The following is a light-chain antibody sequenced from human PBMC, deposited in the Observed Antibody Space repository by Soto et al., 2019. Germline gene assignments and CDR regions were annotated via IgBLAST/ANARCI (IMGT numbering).Light chain of an antibody. J-gene: IGKJ1*01. Sequence: TQMTQSPSSLSASVGDRVTITCRASQSISSYLNWYQQKPGKAPKLLIYAASSLQSGVPSRFSGSGSGTDFTLTISSLQPEDFAVYHCQQYNNWPWTFGQGTKVDIK. CDR3: QQYNNWPWT. V-gene: IGKV1-39*01. CDR1: QSISSY. CDR2: AAS.